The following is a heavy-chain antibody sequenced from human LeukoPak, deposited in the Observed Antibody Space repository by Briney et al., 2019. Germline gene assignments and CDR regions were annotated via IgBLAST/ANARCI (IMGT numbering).Heavy chain of an antibody. J-gene: IGHJ4*02. Sequence: GGSLRLSCAASGFTFGKYYMGWIRQAPGKGLEWISYISQESTNILYGDSVKGRFTISRDNVKNTLYLQMNSLRADDSAIYYCVREELRRSGWPDYWGQGTQVTVSS. CDR2: ISQESTNI. CDR3: VREELRRSGWPDY. V-gene: IGHV3-11*01. CDR1: GFTFGKYY. D-gene: IGHD3-3*01.